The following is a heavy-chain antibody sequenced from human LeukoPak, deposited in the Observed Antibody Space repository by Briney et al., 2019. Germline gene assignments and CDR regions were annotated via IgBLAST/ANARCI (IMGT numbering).Heavy chain of an antibody. CDR2: IYYSGST. Sequence: SETLSLTCTVSGGSISSYYWSWIRQPPVKGLEWIGYIYYSGSTNYNPSLKSRVTISVDTSKNQFSLKLSSVTAADTAVYYCASYGVTAGFDYWGQGTLVTVSS. CDR3: ASYGVTAGFDY. V-gene: IGHV4-59*12. D-gene: IGHD5-18*01. J-gene: IGHJ4*02. CDR1: GGSISSYY.